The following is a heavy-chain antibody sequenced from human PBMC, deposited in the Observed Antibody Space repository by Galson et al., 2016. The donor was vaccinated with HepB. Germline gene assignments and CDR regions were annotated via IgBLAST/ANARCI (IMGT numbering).Heavy chain of an antibody. Sequence: SLRLSCAASGFIFSDYYMTWIRQAPGKGLEWVSYISGTGSTVYNADSLKGRFIIARDNAQNSLLLHMNSLRVEDTAVYYCARGDGYNGWDVFDIWGQGTKVTVSS. D-gene: IGHD5-24*01. CDR3: ARGDGYNGWDVFDI. CDR2: ISGTGSTV. CDR1: GFIFSDYY. J-gene: IGHJ3*02. V-gene: IGHV3-11*01.